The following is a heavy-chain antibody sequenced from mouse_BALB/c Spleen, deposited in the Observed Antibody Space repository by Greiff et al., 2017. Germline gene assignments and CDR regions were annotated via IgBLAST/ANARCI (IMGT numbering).Heavy chain of an antibody. CDR1: GYTFTDYV. CDR3: ARKGELLRYGAY. V-gene: IGHV1-77*01. CDR2: IYPGSGST. J-gene: IGHJ3*01. Sequence: QVQLKQSGPELVKPGASVKMSCKASGYTFTDYVISWVKQRTGQGLEWIGEIYPGSGSTYYNEKFKGKATLTADKSSNTAYMQLSSLTSEDSAVYFCARKGELLRYGAYWGQGTLVTVSA. D-gene: IGHD1-1*01.